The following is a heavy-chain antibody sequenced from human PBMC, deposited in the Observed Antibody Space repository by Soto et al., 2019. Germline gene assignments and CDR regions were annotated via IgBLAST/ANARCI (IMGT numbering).Heavy chain of an antibody. CDR3: ARASFGIPGDYGMDV. J-gene: IGHJ6*02. D-gene: IGHD3-16*02. V-gene: IGHV4-34*01. CDR2: INHSGST. CDR1: GGSFRGYY. Sequence: QVQLQQWGAGLLKPSETLSLTCAVYGGSFRGYYWSWIRQPPGKGLAWSWEINHSGSTNYNPSLKSRVTISVDTSKNQFSLKLSSVTAADTAVYYCARASFGIPGDYGMDVWGQGTTVTVSS.